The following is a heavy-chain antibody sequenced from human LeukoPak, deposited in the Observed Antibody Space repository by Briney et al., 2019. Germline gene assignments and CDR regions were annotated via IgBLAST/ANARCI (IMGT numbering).Heavy chain of an antibody. CDR3: ARGPHERSGYPDD. CDR2: ISPYNGNT. J-gene: IGHJ4*02. D-gene: IGHD3-22*01. CDR1: GYTFNTYG. V-gene: IGHV1-18*01. Sequence: ASVKVSCKPYGYTFNTYGITWVRQAPGQGLEWMGWISPYNGNTNYAQKFQGRVTMTTDTSTSTVYMELKSLRSDDTAVYYCARGPHERSGYPDDWGQGTLVTVSS.